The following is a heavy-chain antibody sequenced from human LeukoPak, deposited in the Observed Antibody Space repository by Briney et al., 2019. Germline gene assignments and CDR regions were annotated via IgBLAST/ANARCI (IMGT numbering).Heavy chain of an antibody. D-gene: IGHD2-8*01. CDR2: ISAYNGNT. Sequence: GESLKISCKASGYTFTSYGISWVRQAPGQGLEWMGWISAYNGNTNYAQKLQGRVTMTTDTSTSTAYMELRSLRSDDTAVCYCAGGMLYFDYWGQGTLVTVSS. CDR1: GYTFTSYG. CDR3: AGGMLYFDY. V-gene: IGHV1-18*01. J-gene: IGHJ4*02.